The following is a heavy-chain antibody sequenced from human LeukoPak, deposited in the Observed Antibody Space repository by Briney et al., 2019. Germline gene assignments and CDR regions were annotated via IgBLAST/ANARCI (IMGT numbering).Heavy chain of an antibody. J-gene: IGHJ5*02. D-gene: IGHD3-9*01. V-gene: IGHV3-33*01. CDR1: GFIFRDYG. Sequence: GRSMILAWSAPGFIFRDYGIHWVRQAPGKGLEWVSIVYSDGSNEFYADSVEGRFAVSRDNSKDTVCLQMRSLRAEDTAIYFCARDRAWFLDLWGQGTLVTVSS. CDR3: ARDRAWFLDL. CDR2: VYSDGSNE.